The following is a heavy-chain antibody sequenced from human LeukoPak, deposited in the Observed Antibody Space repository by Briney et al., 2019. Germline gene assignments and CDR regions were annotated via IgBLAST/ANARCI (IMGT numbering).Heavy chain of an antibody. CDR3: ARSSLDWYFDL. CDR2: VNPNSGDT. V-gene: IGHV1-2*02. J-gene: IGHJ2*01. CDR1: GYTFTGFY. Sequence: ASVKVSCKASGYTFTGFYIHWVRQAPAQGLEWMGWVNPNSGDTNHAQNFQARVTMTWDTSISTVYLELSRLTSDDTAVYYCARSSLDWYFDLWGRGTLLTVSS.